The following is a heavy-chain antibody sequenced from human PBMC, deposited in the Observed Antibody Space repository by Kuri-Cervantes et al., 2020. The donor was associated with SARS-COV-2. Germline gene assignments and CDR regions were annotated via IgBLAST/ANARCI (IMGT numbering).Heavy chain of an antibody. CDR1: GFTFSSYS. CDR2: ISSSSSHI. CDR3: ARGGYSSSWYSDY. D-gene: IGHD6-13*01. J-gene: IGHJ4*02. V-gene: IGHV3-21*01. Sequence: GESLKISCAASGFTFSSYSMNWVRQAPGKGLEWVSSISSSSSHIYYADSVKGRFTISRDNAKNSLYLQMNSLRAEDTAVYYCARGGYSSSWYSDYWGQGTLVTVSS.